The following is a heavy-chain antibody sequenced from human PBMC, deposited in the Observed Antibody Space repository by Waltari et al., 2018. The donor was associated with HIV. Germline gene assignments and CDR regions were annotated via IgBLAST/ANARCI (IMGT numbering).Heavy chain of an antibody. Sequence: QVQLQESGPGLEKPSETLSLSCIVPNDSVTNNYYYWAWIRQSPGKGLEWIGSLYYRGIPFYNPSLRSRVAMSLDTSRNQFSLNLTSVTVADTAFYYCARSPFTNVASTRKLGWLDPWGQGKLVTVSS. CDR3: ARSPFTNVASTRKLGWLDP. V-gene: IGHV4-39*01. D-gene: IGHD3-16*01. CDR1: NDSVTNNYYY. J-gene: IGHJ5*02. CDR2: LYYRGIP.